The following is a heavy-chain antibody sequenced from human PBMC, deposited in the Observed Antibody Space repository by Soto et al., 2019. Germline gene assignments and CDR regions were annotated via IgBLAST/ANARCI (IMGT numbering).Heavy chain of an antibody. J-gene: IGHJ6*03. CDR3: AKAPRELEWSTSRYYYYYMDV. Sequence: EVQLLESGGGLVQPGGSLRLSCAASGFTFSSYAMSWVRQAPGKGLEWVSAISGSGGSTYYADYVKGRFTISRDNSKNTLYLQMNSLRAEDTSVYYCAKAPRELEWSTSRYYYYYMDVWGKGTTVTVSS. CDR1: GFTFSSYA. V-gene: IGHV3-23*01. D-gene: IGHD3-3*01. CDR2: ISGSGGST.